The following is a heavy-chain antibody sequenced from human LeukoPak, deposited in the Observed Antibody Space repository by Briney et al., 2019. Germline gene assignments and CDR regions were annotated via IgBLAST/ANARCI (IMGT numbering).Heavy chain of an antibody. CDR3: ARDYGDYTASFDY. V-gene: IGHV3-21*01. J-gene: IGHJ4*02. CDR2: ISSSSSYI. D-gene: IGHD4-17*01. Sequence: KTGGSLRLSCAASGFTLSSYSMNWVRQAPGEGLEWVSSISSSSSYIYYADSVKGRFTISRDNAKNSLYLQMNSLRAEDTAVYYCARDYGDYTASFDYWGQGTLVTVSS. CDR1: GFTLSSYS.